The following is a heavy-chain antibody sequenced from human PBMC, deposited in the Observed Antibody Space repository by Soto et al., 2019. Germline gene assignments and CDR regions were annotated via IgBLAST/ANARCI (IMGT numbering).Heavy chain of an antibody. V-gene: IGHV4-34*01. J-gene: IGHJ4*02. CDR1: GGSFSGYY. CDR2: INHSGST. CDR3: ARRYGRMATHVPAYFDY. Sequence: PSETLSLTCAVYGGSFSGYYWSWIRQPPGKGLEWIGEINHSGSTNYNPSLKSRVTISVDTSKNQFSLKLSSVTAADTAVYYCARRYGRMATHVPAYFDYWGQGTLVTVSS. D-gene: IGHD6-13*01.